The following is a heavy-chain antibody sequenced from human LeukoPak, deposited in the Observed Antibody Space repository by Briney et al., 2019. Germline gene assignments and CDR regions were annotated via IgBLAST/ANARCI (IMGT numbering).Heavy chain of an antibody. V-gene: IGHV3-74*01. Sequence: GGSLRLSCAASGFTFSDYWMHWVRQAPDEGLVWVSRIKSDGTTTNYADSVKGRFTISRDNAKSTLYLDMNSLRAEDTAIYYWARGYNRYKKFPHWGQGTLVTVSS. J-gene: IGHJ1*01. CDR3: ARGYNRYKKFPH. CDR1: GFTFSDYW. D-gene: IGHD1-1*01. CDR2: IKSDGTTT.